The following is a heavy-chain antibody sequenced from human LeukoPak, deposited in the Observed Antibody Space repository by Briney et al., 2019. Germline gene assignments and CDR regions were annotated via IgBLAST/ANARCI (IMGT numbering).Heavy chain of an antibody. CDR1: GFTFSSYN. V-gene: IGHV3-21*01. Sequence: GGSLRLSCAASGFTFSSYNMNWVRQAPGKGLEWVSFISSSSSYIYYTDSVKGRFTISRDNAKNSLYLQMNSLRAEDTAVYYCASSADGYNPPEYFQHWGQGTLVTVSS. CDR3: ASSADGYNPPEYFQH. J-gene: IGHJ1*01. CDR2: ISSSSSYI. D-gene: IGHD5-12*01.